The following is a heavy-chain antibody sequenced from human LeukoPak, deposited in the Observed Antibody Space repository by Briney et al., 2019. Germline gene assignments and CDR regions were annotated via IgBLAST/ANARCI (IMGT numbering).Heavy chain of an antibody. V-gene: IGHV3-23*01. CDR1: GFTFNIYT. CDR2: ISDNGDYT. J-gene: IGHJ4*02. D-gene: IGHD5-12*01. CDR3: AKSRGIYDNSGWRTFDY. Sequence: PGGSLRLSCAASGFTFNIYTLTWVRQPPGKGLEWVSIISDNGDYTYYADSVKGRFTISRDNSKNTLYLQMNSLRAEDTAIYYCAKSRGIYDNSGWRTFDYWGQGTLVTVSS.